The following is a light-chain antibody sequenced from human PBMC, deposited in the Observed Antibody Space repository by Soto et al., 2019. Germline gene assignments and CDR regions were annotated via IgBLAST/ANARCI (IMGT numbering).Light chain of an antibody. Sequence: IQLTQSPSSLSASVGDRVTITCQASQDIRIYLNWYQQKPGKAPKLLIYDASRLATGVPSMFSGSGSGTDFTFTISSLQPEDIATYYCQQYDNLVTFGGGTKVDNK. V-gene: IGKV1-33*01. CDR1: QDIRIY. J-gene: IGKJ4*01. CDR3: QQYDNLVT. CDR2: DAS.